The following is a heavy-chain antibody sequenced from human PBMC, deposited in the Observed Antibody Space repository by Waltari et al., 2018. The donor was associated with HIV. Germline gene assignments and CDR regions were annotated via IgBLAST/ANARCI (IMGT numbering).Heavy chain of an antibody. J-gene: IGHJ4*02. Sequence: QVRLVQSGPEVKRTGSSVRFSCKSSVGDFSDYGISALRQHPGQGLQWMGEIIPYFGFANTAETLRARVSSEAEESKNTVYLELRSLTVQDSATYFCARGTFYDDEVGAHRYRPFDAWGQGTPVSVSS. V-gene: IGHV1-69*01. CDR1: VGDFSDYG. CDR2: IIPYFGFA. D-gene: IGHD3-16*01. CDR3: ARGTFYDDEVGAHRYRPFDA.